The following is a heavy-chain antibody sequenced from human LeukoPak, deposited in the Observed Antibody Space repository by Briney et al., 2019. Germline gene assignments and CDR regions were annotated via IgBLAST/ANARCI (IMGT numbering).Heavy chain of an antibody. V-gene: IGHV4-30-4*08. CDR1: GGSISSGDYY. CDR3: ARESQHITIDY. D-gene: IGHD3-3*01. J-gene: IGHJ4*02. CDR2: IYYSGST. Sequence: SETLSLTCTVSGGSISSGDYYWSWLRQPPGKGLEWIGYIYYSGSTYYNPSLKSRVTISVDTSKNQFSLKLSSVTAADTAVYYCARESQHITIDYWGQGTLVTVSS.